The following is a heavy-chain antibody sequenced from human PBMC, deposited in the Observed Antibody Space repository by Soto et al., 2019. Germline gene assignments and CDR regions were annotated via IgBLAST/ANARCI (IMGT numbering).Heavy chain of an antibody. CDR3: ARDRPSSYYDILTGYAPPYYYYYGMDV. CDR2: IYYSGST. J-gene: IGHJ6*02. Sequence: QVQLQESGPGLVKPSQTLSLTCTVSGGSISSGGYYWSWIRQHPGKGLEWIGYIYYSGSTYYNPSLKSRVTISVDTSKNQFSLKLSSVTAADTAVYYCARDRPSSYYDILTGYAPPYYYYYGMDVWGQGTTVTVSS. V-gene: IGHV4-31*03. CDR1: GGSISSGGYY. D-gene: IGHD3-9*01.